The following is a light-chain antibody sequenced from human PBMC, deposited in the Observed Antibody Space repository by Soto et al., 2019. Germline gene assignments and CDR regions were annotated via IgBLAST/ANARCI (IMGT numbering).Light chain of an antibody. CDR3: GTWDSSLTAAV. Sequence: QSVLTQPPSVPAAPGQKVTISCFGSSSNIGNNYVSWYQQLPGTAPKLLIYDNYKRPSGIPDRFSGSKSGTSATLGITGLQTGDEAGYYCGTWDSSLTAAVFGGGTKLTVL. V-gene: IGLV1-51*01. J-gene: IGLJ3*02. CDR2: DNY. CDR1: SSNIGNNY.